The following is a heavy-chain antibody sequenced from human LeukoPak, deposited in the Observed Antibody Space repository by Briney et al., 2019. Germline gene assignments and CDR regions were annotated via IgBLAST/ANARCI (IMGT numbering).Heavy chain of an antibody. CDR3: ASPDSSSWYRLDY. J-gene: IGHJ4*02. D-gene: IGHD6-13*01. V-gene: IGHV1-2*06. CDR1: GYTFIGYY. Sequence: ASLKVSCKASGYTFIGYYMHWVRQAPGQGLEWMGRINPNSGGTNYAQKFQGRVTMTRDTSISTAYMELSRLRSDDTAVYYCASPDSSSWYRLDYWGQGTLVTVSS. CDR2: INPNSGGT.